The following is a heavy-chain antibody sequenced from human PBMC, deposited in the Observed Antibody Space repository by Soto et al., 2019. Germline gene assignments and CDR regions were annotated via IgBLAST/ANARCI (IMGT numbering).Heavy chain of an antibody. CDR1: GGSISGHY. V-gene: IGHV4-59*11. D-gene: IGHD6-19*01. CDR3: ARVGSSGWSPDY. CDR2: IFYSGNT. Sequence: SETLSLTCTVSGGSISGHYWTWIRQPPGKGLEWIGYIFYSGNTNYNPSLRSRVTISVDTSKNQFSLKLNSVTTADTAMYYCARVGSSGWSPDYWGQGTLVTVS. J-gene: IGHJ4*02.